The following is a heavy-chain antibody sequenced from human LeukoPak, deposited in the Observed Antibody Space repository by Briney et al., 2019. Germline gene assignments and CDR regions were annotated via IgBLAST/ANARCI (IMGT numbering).Heavy chain of an antibody. J-gene: IGHJ4*02. D-gene: IGHD3-22*01. CDR3: ARDWDYYDSSGSDPIY. CDR1: GYTFTGYY. Sequence: GASVKVSCKASGYTFTGYYMHWVRQAHGQGLEWMGWINPNSGGTNYAQKFQGRVAMTRDTSISTAYMELSRLRSDDTAVYYCARDWDYYDSSGSDPIYWGQGTLVTVSS. CDR2: INPNSGGT. V-gene: IGHV1-2*02.